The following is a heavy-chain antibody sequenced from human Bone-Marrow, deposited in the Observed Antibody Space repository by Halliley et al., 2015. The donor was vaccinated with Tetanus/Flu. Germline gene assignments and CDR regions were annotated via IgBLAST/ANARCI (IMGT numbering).Heavy chain of an antibody. D-gene: IGHD2-2*01. CDR2: ISYDGNNE. J-gene: IGHJ3*02. V-gene: IGHV3-33*05. CDR3: ANRDYCRSTSCSLGSFHI. Sequence: ISYDGNNEYYADPVKGRFTISRDNSKNPLYLQMTSLRAEDTAVYFCANRDYCRSTSCSLGSFHIWGQGTLVTVSS.